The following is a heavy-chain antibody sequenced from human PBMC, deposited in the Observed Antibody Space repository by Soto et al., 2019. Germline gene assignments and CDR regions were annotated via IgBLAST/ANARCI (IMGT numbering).Heavy chain of an antibody. J-gene: IGHJ3*01. CDR2: IYYNGNT. V-gene: IGHV4-31*01. Sequence: QVQLQESGPGLVKPSQTLSLTCTLSGVSITSGAYYWTWVRQHPGKGLEWIGYIYYNGNTYFSASLKSPLTISIDTSKNQFSLKLSSVTAADTAMYYCARARLRAVYAFDFWGQGTMVTVSS. D-gene: IGHD4-17*01. CDR3: ARARLRAVYAFDF. CDR1: GVSITSGAYY.